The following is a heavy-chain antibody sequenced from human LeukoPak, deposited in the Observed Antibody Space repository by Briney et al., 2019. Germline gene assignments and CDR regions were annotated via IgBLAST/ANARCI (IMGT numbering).Heavy chain of an antibody. D-gene: IGHD6-19*01. V-gene: IGHV5-51*01. CDR2: IYPGDSDT. Sequence: GESLKISCKSSGYSFPSYWIGWVRQMPGEGLEWMVIIYPGDSDTRYSPSFQGQVTISVDKSISTAYLQWSSLKASDTAMYYCAYSSGYYVGMFDFWGRGTLVSVSS. CDR3: AYSSGYYVGMFDF. J-gene: IGHJ4*02. CDR1: GYSFPSYW.